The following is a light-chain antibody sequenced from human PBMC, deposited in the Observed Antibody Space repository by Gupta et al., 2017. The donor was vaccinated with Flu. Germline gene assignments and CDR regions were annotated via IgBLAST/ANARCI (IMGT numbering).Light chain of an antibody. CDR1: QSVTSSY. CDR3: QQYGSSPWT. V-gene: IGKV3-20*01. J-gene: IGKJ1*01. CDR2: AAT. Sequence: ERATLSCRASQSVTSSYLAWYQQKPGQAPSLLIYAATSRATGIPDRFSGSGSGTDFTLTISRLEPEDFAVYWCQQYGSSPWTFGQGTKVEIK.